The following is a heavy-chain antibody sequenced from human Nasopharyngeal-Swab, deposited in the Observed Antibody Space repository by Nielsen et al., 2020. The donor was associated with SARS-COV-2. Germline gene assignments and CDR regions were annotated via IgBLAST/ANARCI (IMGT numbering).Heavy chain of an antibody. Sequence: WIRQPPGKALEWLALIYWDDYKRYSPSLKSRLTITQDTSKNQVVLTVTNMDPVDTAIYYCGRLVYGDNYRFDCWGQGALVTVSS. J-gene: IGHJ4*02. CDR3: GRLVYGDNYRFDC. CDR2: IYWDDYK. D-gene: IGHD4/OR15-4a*01. V-gene: IGHV2-5*02.